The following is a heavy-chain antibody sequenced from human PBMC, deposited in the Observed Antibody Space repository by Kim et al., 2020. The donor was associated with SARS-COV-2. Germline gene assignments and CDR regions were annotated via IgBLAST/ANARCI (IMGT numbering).Heavy chain of an antibody. J-gene: IGHJ1*01. D-gene: IGHD3-22*01. V-gene: IGHV3-74*01. CDR1: GFTFSSYL. Sequence: GGSLRLSCAASGFTFSSYLMHWVRRAPGKGLVWVSRIYADGSTTTYADSVRGRFTISRDNAKNTLYLQMNSLSAEDTAIYYCVRGHSTMISFRLVDWGQG. CDR2: IYADGSTT. CDR3: VRGHSTMISFRLVD.